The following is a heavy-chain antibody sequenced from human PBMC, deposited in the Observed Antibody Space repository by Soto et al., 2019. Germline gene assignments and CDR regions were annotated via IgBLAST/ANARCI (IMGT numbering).Heavy chain of an antibody. CDR2: IYHSGST. J-gene: IGHJ4*02. CDR1: GGSLSSGGYS. V-gene: IGHV4-30-2*01. CDR3: VRVPDY. Sequence: LSLTCALSGGSLSSGGYSWSWIRQPPGKGLDWIGYIYHSGSTYYNPSLKSRVTISVDRSKNQFSLKLSSVTAADTAVYYCVRVPDYWGQGTLVTVS.